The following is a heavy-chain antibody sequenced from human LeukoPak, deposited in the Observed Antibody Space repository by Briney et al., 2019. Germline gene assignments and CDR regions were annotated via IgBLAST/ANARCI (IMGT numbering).Heavy chain of an antibody. CDR1: GGSIGSGGYY. J-gene: IGHJ6*02. CDR2: IYYSGST. Sequence: SQTLSLTCTVSGGSIGSGGYYWSWIRQHPGKGLEWIGYIYYSGSTYYNPSLKSRVAISVDTSKNQFSLKLSSVTAADTAVYYCAREGGSLRYYGMDVWGQGTTVTVSS. V-gene: IGHV4-31*03. D-gene: IGHD5-12*01. CDR3: AREGGSLRYYGMDV.